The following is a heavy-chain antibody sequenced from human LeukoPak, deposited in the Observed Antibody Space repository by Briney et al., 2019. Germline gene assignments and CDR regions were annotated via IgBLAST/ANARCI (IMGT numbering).Heavy chain of an antibody. CDR3: TRDQRSGYSGYDYYYYYYMDV. V-gene: IGHV4-39*07. Sequence: SETLSLTCTVSGGSISSSSYYWGWIRQPPGKGLEWIGSIYYSGSTYYNPSLKSRVTISVDTSKNQSSLKLSSVTAADTAVYYCTRDQRSGYSGYDYYYYYYMDVWGKGTTVTVSS. D-gene: IGHD5-12*01. CDR1: GGSISSSSYY. J-gene: IGHJ6*03. CDR2: IYYSGST.